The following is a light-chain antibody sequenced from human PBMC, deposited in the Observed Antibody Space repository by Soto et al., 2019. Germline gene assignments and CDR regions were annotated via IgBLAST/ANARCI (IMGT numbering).Light chain of an antibody. CDR2: QVS. V-gene: IGLV2-8*01. Sequence: QSVLTQPPSASGSPGQSVTISCTGTSSDVGGYKYVSWYQQHPGKAPKLIIYQVSERPSGVPGRFSGSKSGNTASLTVSGLQAEDDADYYCTSYAGSTYVFGTGTKLTVL. J-gene: IGLJ1*01. CDR1: SSDVGGYKY. CDR3: TSYAGSTYV.